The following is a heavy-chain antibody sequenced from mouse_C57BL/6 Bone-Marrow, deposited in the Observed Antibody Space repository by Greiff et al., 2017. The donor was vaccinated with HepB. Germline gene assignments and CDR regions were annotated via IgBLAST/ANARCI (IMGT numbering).Heavy chain of an antibody. CDR3: TTTTAPEDY. D-gene: IGHD1-2*01. CDR2: IDPENGDT. V-gene: IGHV14-4*01. CDR1: GFNIKDDY. J-gene: IGHJ2*01. Sequence: EVQLQQSGAELVRPGASVKLSCTASGFNIKDDYMHWVKQRPEQGLEWIGCIDPENGDTEYASKFQGKATITADTSSNTAYLQLSSLTSEDTAVYYCTTTTAPEDYWGQGTTLTVSS.